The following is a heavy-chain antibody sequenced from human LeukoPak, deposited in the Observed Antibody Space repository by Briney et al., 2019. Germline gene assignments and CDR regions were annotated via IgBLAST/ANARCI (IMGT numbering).Heavy chain of an antibody. CDR3: ARDFEAPSNC. CDR1: GFTLSSYW. D-gene: IGHD3-9*01. Sequence: GGSLRLSCAASGFTLSSYWIHWVRQAPGEGLVWVSRINPDGSRTDYADSVKGRFTISRDNTKNTVDLQMNSLRAEDTSVYYCARDFEAPSNCWGQGTLVTVSS. CDR2: INPDGSRT. J-gene: IGHJ4*02. V-gene: IGHV3-74*01.